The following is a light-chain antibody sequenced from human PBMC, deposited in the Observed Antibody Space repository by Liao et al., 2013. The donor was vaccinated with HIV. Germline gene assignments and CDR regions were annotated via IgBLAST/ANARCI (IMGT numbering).Light chain of an antibody. V-gene: IGLV3-1*01. CDR2: QDT. CDR3: QAWDSSTNWV. CDR1: ILGDNF. Sequence: SYELIQPPSVSVSPGQTASITCSGDILGDNFASWYRQRPGQSPVLVIYQDTKRPSGIPERFSGSNSGNTATLTISGTQAMDEADYYCQAWDSSTNWVFGGGTNLTVL. J-gene: IGLJ3*02.